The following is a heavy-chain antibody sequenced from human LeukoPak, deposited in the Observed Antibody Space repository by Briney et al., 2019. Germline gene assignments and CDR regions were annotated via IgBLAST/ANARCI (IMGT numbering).Heavy chain of an antibody. CDR2: ISSSSSHI. CDR3: ARTTTVTTSSYGY. CDR1: GFTFSSYS. V-gene: IGHV3-21*01. D-gene: IGHD4-17*01. Sequence: GGSLRLSCAASGFTFSSYSMNWVRQAPGKGLEWVSSISSSSSHIYYADSVKGRFTISRDNAKNSLYLQMNGLRAEDTAVYYCARTTTVTTSSYGYWGQGTLVTVSS. J-gene: IGHJ4*02.